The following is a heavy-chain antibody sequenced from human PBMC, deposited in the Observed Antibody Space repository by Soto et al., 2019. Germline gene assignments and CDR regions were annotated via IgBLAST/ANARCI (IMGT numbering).Heavy chain of an antibody. D-gene: IGHD6-13*01. CDR2: ISAYNGNT. J-gene: IGHJ4*02. Sequence: ASVKVSCKASGYTFTSYGISWVRQAPGQGLEWMGWISAYNGNTNYAQKLQGRVTMTTDTSTSTAYMELRSLRSDDTAVYYCARDREIAAAVTVEYWGQGTLVTVSS. CDR1: GYTFTSYG. CDR3: ARDREIAAAVTVEY. V-gene: IGHV1-18*01.